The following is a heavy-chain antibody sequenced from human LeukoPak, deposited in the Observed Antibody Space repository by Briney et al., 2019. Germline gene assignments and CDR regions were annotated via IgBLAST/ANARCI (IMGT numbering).Heavy chain of an antibody. CDR2: ISSSSSYI. V-gene: IGHV3-21*01. CDR1: GFTFSSYS. CDR3: ARDLPPTYYDFRSGYSYYFDY. D-gene: IGHD3-3*01. Sequence: GGSLRLSWAASGFTFSSYSMNWVRQAPGKGLEWVSSISSSSSYIYYADSVKGRFTISRDNAKNSLYLQMNSLRAEDTAVYYCARDLPPTYYDFRSGYSYYFDYWGQGTLVTVSS. J-gene: IGHJ4*02.